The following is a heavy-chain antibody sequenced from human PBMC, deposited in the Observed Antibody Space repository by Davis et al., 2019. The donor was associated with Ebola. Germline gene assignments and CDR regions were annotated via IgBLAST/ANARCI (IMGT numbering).Heavy chain of an antibody. V-gene: IGHV3-23*01. CDR2: LGTSADT. D-gene: IGHD1-26*01. CDR3: AKDTSNIWFDI. CDR1: GFVFSNYA. J-gene: IGHJ3*02. Sequence: GESLKISCAASGFVFSNYAMSWVRQAPGKGLEWVSTLGTSADTYYADSVKGRFTISRDNSKNTLYLQMNGLRVEDTAIYYCAKDTSNIWFDIWGLGTLVTVSS.